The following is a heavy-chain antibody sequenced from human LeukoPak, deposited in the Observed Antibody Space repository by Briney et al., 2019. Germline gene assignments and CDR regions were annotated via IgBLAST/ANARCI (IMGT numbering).Heavy chain of an antibody. J-gene: IGHJ3*02. Sequence: PGGSLILSCAASGFTFSSYSMNWVRQAPGKGLEWVSYISSSSTIYYADSVKGRFTISRDNAKNSLYLQMNSLRDEDTAVYYCARPVLLWFGEGAFDIWGQGTMVTVSS. CDR2: ISSSSTI. D-gene: IGHD3-10*01. CDR1: GFTFSSYS. V-gene: IGHV3-48*02. CDR3: ARPVLLWFGEGAFDI.